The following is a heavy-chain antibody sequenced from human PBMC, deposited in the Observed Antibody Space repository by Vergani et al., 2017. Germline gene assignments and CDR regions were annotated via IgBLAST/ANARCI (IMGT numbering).Heavy chain of an antibody. V-gene: IGHV4-59*01. CDR3: ARVYCGGDCYFEH. D-gene: IGHD2-21*02. J-gene: IGHJ1*01. CDR1: GGPISSYY. Sequence: QVQLQESGPGLVKPSETLSLTCTVSGGPISSYYWSWIRQPPGKGLEWIGYIYYSGSTNYNPSLKSRVTISVDTSKNQFSLKLSSVTAADTAVYYCARVYCGGDCYFEHWGQGTMVTVSS. CDR2: IYYSGST.